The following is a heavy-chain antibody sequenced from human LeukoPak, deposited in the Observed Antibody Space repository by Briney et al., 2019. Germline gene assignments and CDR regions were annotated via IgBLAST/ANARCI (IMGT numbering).Heavy chain of an antibody. CDR1: GFTFTNYA. V-gene: IGHV3-23*01. CDR3: AKWGDYDILTGYYVPDY. J-gene: IGHJ4*02. CDR2: IPGSDGRS. D-gene: IGHD3-9*01. Sequence: GGSLRLSCVASGFTFTNYAMSWVRPAPGKGLEWVSAIPGSDGRSYYADSVKGRFTISRDNSKNTLYLQVNSLRAEDTAVYYCAKWGDYDILTGYYVPDYWGQGTLVTVSS.